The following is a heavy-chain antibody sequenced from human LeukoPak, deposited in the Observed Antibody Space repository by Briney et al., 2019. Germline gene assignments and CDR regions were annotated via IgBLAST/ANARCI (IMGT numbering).Heavy chain of an antibody. CDR1: GFTFSSYA. Sequence: GGSLRLSCAASGFTFSSYAMSWVRQAPGKGLEWVSVISGSGGSTYYADSVKGRFTISRDNSKNTLYLQMNSLRAEDTAVYYCAKDWMVRGVTLYYYYGMDVWGQGTTVTVSS. V-gene: IGHV3-23*01. CDR2: ISGSGGST. CDR3: AKDWMVRGVTLYYYYGMDV. D-gene: IGHD3-10*01. J-gene: IGHJ6*02.